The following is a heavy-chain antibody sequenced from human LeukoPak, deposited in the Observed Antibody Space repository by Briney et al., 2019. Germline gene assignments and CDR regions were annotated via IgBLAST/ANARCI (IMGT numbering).Heavy chain of an antibody. CDR3: AKDWGGGYYDSSQTLDY. CDR2: ISYDGSNK. CDR1: GFTFSDFW. V-gene: IGHV3-30*18. Sequence: GGSLRLSCAGSGFTFSDFWMTWVRQAPGKGLEWVAVISYDGSNKYYADSVKGRFTISRDNSKNTLYLQMNSLRAEDTAVYYCAKDWGGGYYDSSQTLDYWGQGTLVTVSS. D-gene: IGHD3-22*01. J-gene: IGHJ4*02.